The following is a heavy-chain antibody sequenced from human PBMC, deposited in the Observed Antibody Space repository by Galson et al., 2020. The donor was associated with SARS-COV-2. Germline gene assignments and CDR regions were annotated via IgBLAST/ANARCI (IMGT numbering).Heavy chain of an antibody. Sequence: SETLSLTCTVSGGSISSGGYYWSWIRQHPGKGLEWIGNIYYSGSPYYNPSLKNLVSISVDTSKNQFSLKLNSVTAADTAVYYCARVNTGGMARDTFDIWGQGTMVTISS. CDR2: IYYSGSP. CDR1: GGSISSGGYY. CDR3: ARVNTGGMARDTFDI. J-gene: IGHJ3*02. D-gene: IGHD3-16*01. V-gene: IGHV4-31*01.